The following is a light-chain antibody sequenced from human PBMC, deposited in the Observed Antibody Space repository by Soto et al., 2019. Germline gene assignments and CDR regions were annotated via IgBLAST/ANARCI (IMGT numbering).Light chain of an antibody. V-gene: IGKV3-20*01. CDR2: AAS. CDR3: RQYGSSPWMYN. CDR1: QTVSSDY. J-gene: IGKJ2*01. Sequence: IELTQSPDTLSLSPGERATLSCRASQTVSSDYLAWYQQKPGQAPRLLIYAASTRATGIPDRFSGSGSGTDFTLTITKLEPEDLCMYYCRQYGSSPWMYNFGRGNKVEIK.